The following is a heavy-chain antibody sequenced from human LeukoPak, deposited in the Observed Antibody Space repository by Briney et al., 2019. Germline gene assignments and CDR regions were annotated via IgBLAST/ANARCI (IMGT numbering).Heavy chain of an antibody. CDR2: INHSGST. J-gene: IGHJ4*02. CDR3: ARSTGSSSLDY. CDR1: GGSFSGYY. D-gene: IGHD6-13*01. V-gene: IGHV4-34*01. Sequence: PSETLSLTCAVYGGSFSGYYWSWIRQPPGKGLEWIGEINHSGSTNYNPSLKSRVTISVDTSKNQFSLKLSSVTTADTAVYYCARSTGSSSLDYRGQGTLVTVSS.